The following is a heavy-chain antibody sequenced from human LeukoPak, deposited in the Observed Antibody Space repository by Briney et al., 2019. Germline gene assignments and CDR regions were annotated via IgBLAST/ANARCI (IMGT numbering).Heavy chain of an antibody. V-gene: IGHV4-59*01. J-gene: IGHJ6*02. CDR1: GGSISSYY. Sequence: PSETLSLTCTVSGGSISSYYWSWIRQPPGKGLEWIGYIYYSGSTNYNPSLKSRVTISVDTSKNQFSLKLSSVTAADTAVYYCARSSAPITMVRGSVYGMDVWGQGTTATVSS. D-gene: IGHD3-10*01. CDR2: IYYSGST. CDR3: ARSSAPITMVRGSVYGMDV.